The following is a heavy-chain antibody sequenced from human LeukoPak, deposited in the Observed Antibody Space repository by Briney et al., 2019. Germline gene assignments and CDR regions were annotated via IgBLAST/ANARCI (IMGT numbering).Heavy chain of an antibody. J-gene: IGHJ6*02. D-gene: IGHD3-22*01. V-gene: IGHV4-39*07. CDR1: GGSISSSSYY. CDR2: IYYSGST. CDR3: TRTDSSGPRAYYYGMDV. Sequence: SETLSLTCTVPGGSISSSSYYWGWIRQPPGKGLEWIGSIYYSGSTYYNSSLKSRVTISVDTSKNQFSLRLNSVTAADTAVYYCTRTDSSGPRAYYYGMDVWGQGTTVTVSS.